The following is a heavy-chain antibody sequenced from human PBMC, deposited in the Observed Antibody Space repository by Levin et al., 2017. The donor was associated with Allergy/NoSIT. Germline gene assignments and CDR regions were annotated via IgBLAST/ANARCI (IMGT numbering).Heavy chain of an antibody. CDR1: GYTFTSYG. D-gene: IGHD1-26*01. V-gene: IGHV1-18*01. CDR3: ARAGKLAYYYYGMDV. CDR2: ISAYNGNT. Sequence: ASVKVSCKASGYTFTSYGISWVRQAPGQGLEWMGWISAYNGNTNYAQKLQGRVTMTTDTSTSTAYMELRSLRSDDTAVYYCARAGKLAYYYYGMDVWGQGTTVTVSS. J-gene: IGHJ6*02.